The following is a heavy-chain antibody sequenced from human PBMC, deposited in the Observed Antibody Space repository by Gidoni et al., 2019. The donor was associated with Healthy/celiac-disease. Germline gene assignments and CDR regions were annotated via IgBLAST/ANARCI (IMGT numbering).Heavy chain of an antibody. CDR2: INHSGST. Sequence: QVQLQQWGAGLLKPSETLSLTCAVYGGSFSGYYWSWIRQPPGKGLEWIGEINHSGSTNYNPSLKSRVTISVDTSKNQFSLKLSSVTAADTAVYYCARGRRGYSYGPYNWFDPWGQGTLVTVSS. CDR1: GGSFSGYY. J-gene: IGHJ5*02. CDR3: ARGRRGYSYGPYNWFDP. V-gene: IGHV4-34*01. D-gene: IGHD5-18*01.